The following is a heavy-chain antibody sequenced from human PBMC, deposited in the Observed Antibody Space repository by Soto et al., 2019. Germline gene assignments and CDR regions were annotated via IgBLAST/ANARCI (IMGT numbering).Heavy chain of an antibody. J-gene: IGHJ4*02. CDR2: ISGTSNFI. CDR1: GFTFSDYY. Sequence: QVQLVDSGGGLVRPGGSLRLSCAASGFTFSDYYMTWIRQVPGRGLESLSYISGTSNFINYADSVKGRFTISRDNAKKTVYLQMNSLSAEDTATYYCSRDPRVVDFWGQGTLVTVSS. CDR3: SRDPRVVDF. V-gene: IGHV3-11*05.